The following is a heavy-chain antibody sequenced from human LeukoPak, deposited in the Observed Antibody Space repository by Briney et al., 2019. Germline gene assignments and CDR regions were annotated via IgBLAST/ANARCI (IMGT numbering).Heavy chain of an antibody. Sequence: NASETLSLACAVYGGSFSGYYWSWIRQPPGKGLEWIGEINHSGSTNYNPSLKSRVTISVDTSKNQFSLKLSSVTAADTAVYYCARIGTTGTVYYYYGMDVWGQGTTVTVSS. J-gene: IGHJ6*02. D-gene: IGHD1-1*01. CDR3: ARIGTTGTVYYYYGMDV. CDR1: GGSFSGYY. V-gene: IGHV4-34*01. CDR2: INHSGST.